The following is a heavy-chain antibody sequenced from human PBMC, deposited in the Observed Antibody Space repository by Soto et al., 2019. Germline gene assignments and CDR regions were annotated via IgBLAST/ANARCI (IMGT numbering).Heavy chain of an antibody. CDR3: AKGHVAARRFWGDYYYGMDV. V-gene: IGHV3-30*18. J-gene: IGHJ6*02. Sequence: GSLSLSCAASGFTFSSYGMHWVRQAPGKGLEWVAVISYDGSNKYYADSVKGRFTISRDNSKNTLYLQMNSLRAEDTAVYYCAKGHVAARRFWGDYYYGMDVWGQGTTVTVSS. CDR2: ISYDGSNK. D-gene: IGHD6-6*01. CDR1: GFTFSSYG.